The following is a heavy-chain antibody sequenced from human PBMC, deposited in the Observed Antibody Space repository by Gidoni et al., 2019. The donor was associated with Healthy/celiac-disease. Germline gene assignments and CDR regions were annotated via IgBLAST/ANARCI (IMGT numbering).Heavy chain of an antibody. Sequence: VQLVASGGGLVKPGGSLRLSCAASGFTFRSYSMNWVRQAPGKGLEWVSSISSSSSDIYDADSVKGLFTSSRDNAKNSLYLQMNSLRAEDTAVYYCARVESGDCYLFYFDYWGQGTLVTVSS. CDR1: GFTFRSYS. J-gene: IGHJ4*02. CDR2: ISSSSSDI. D-gene: IGHD2-21*02. V-gene: IGHV3-21*01. CDR3: ARVESGDCYLFYFDY.